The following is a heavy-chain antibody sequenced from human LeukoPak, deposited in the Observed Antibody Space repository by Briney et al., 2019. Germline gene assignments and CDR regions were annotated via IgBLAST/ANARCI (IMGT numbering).Heavy chain of an antibody. CDR3: ARKKTDYYDSSGYYIFDY. V-gene: IGHV7-4-1*02. J-gene: IGHJ4*02. D-gene: IGHD3-22*01. CDR1: GYTFSSYA. CDR2: INTNTGNP. Sequence: ASVKVSCKASGYTFSSYAMNWVRQAPGQGLEWMGWINTNTGNPTYAQGFTGRSVFSLDTSVSTAYLQISSLKAENTAVYYCARKKTDYYDSSGYYIFDYWGQGTLVTVSS.